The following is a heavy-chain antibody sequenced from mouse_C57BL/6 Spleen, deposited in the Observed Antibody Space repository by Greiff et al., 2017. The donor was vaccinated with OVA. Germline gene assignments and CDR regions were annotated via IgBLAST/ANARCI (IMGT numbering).Heavy chain of an antibody. D-gene: IGHD1-1*01. V-gene: IGHV1-81*01. CDR2: IYPRSGNT. J-gene: IGHJ2*01. Sequence: QVQLQQSGAELARPGASVTLSCKASGYTFTSYGISWVTQRTGQGLEWIGEIYPRSGNTYYNEKVKGKATLTADKSSSTAYMELRSLTSEDSAGYFCDYYGSRKGNYFDYWGQGTTLTFSS. CDR3: DYYGSRKGNYFDY. CDR1: GYTFTSYG.